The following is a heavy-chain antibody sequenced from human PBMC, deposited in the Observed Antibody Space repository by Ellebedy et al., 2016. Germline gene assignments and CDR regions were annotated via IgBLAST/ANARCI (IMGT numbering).Heavy chain of an antibody. J-gene: IGHJ4*02. CDR2: VSSDGSTT. V-gene: IGHV3-74*01. Sequence: GGSLRLSCAAPGFTFSSYWMHWVRQAPGKGLVWVSRVSSDGSTTNYADSVKGRFSISRDNAKNAVYLQMNSLRVEDTAAYYCVRGGQLDYWGQGTLVTVSS. CDR3: VRGGQLDY. CDR1: GFTFSSYW. D-gene: IGHD1-1*01.